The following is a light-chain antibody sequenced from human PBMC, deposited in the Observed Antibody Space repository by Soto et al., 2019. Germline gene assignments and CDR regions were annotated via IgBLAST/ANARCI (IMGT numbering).Light chain of an antibody. CDR2: KAS. CDR1: QSISSW. Sequence: DIQMTQSPSTVSASVLDRFTITCLASQSISSWLAWYQQKPGKAPKLLIYKASTLKSGVPSRFSGSGSGTEFTLTISSLQPDDFATYYCQHYNSYSEAFGQGTKVDIK. CDR3: QHYNSYSEA. J-gene: IGKJ1*01. V-gene: IGKV1-5*03.